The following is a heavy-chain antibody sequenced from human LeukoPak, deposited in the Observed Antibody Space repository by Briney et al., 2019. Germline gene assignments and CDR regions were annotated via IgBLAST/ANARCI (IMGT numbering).Heavy chain of an antibody. Sequence: GGSLRLSCAASGFTFTSYAMSWVRQAPGKGLGWVSAITGSGGSTYYADSVKGRFTISRDNSKNPLYLQINSLTVDDAALYYCARGGVYIGSFFDYWGQGTLVTVSS. CDR3: ARGGVYIGSFFDY. J-gene: IGHJ4*02. D-gene: IGHD1-26*01. CDR1: GFTFTSYA. V-gene: IGHV3-23*01. CDR2: ITGSGGST.